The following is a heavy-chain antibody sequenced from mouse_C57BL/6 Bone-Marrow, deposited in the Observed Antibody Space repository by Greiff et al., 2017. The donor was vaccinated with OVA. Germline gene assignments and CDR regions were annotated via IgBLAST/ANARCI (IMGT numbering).Heavy chain of an antibody. J-gene: IGHJ1*03. CDR2: IWNGGGT. CDR3: ASNYYGSSYWYFDV. V-gene: IGHV2-9-1*01. CDR1: GFSLTSYA. Sequence: VQLVESGPGLVAPSQSLSITCTVSGFSLTSYAISWVRQPPGKGLEWLGVIWNGGGTNYNSALKSRLSISNDNSKSQVFLKTNSLQTDDTARYYCASNYYGSSYWYFDVWGTGTTVTVSS. D-gene: IGHD1-1*01.